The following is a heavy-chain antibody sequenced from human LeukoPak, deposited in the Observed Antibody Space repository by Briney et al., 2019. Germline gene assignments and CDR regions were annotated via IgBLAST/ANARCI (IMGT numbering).Heavy chain of an antibody. Sequence: SGPTLVKPTQTLTLTCTFSGFSLNSNEVGVGWIRQPPGKALECLTLIYRNDDKRYRPSLKSRLTITKDTSKNQEVLTMTNMDPVDTGTYYCAHSRCSGGSCYFDYWGQGTLVTVSS. CDR3: AHSRCSGGSCYFDY. CDR1: GFSLNSNEVG. CDR2: IYRNDDK. V-gene: IGHV2-5*01. J-gene: IGHJ4*02. D-gene: IGHD2-15*01.